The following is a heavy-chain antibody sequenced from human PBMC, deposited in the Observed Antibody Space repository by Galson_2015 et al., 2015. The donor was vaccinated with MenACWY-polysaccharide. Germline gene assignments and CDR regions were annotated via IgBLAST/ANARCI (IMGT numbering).Heavy chain of an antibody. V-gene: IGHV3-74*01. J-gene: IGHJ4*02. D-gene: IGHD3-16*01. CDR1: GFTFSSHW. CDR2: TNSDGRST. Sequence: SLRLSCAASGFTFSSHWMHWVRQAPGKGLVWVSRTNSDGRSTSYADSVKGRFTISRDNAKNTVYPEMNSLRAEDTAVYYCARAPTRGEYLFPGWYFDYWGQGSLVSVSS. CDR3: ARAPTRGEYLFPGWYFDY.